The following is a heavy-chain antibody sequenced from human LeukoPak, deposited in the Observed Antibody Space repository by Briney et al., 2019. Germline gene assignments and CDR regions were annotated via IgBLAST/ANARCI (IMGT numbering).Heavy chain of an antibody. V-gene: IGHV4-4*07. CDR1: GASISSYY. D-gene: IGHD7-27*01. CDR3: ASQSNWGSDY. CDR2: IYTSGSV. Sequence: SETLSLTCTVSGASISSYYWSWIRQPAGKGLEWIGRIYTSGSVSYNPSLQSRVTMSVDTSKNQFSLKLTSVTAADTAVYYCASQSNWGSDYWGQGTLVTVSS. J-gene: IGHJ4*02.